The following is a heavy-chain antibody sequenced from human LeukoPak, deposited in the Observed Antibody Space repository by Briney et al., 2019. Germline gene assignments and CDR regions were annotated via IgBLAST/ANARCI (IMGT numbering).Heavy chain of an antibody. CDR2: IYTSGST. J-gene: IGHJ6*03. V-gene: IGHV4-61*02. CDR1: GGSISSGSYY. D-gene: IGHD2-8*01. Sequence: PSETLSLTCTVSGGSISSGSYYWRWIRQPAGKRLEWIGRIYTSGSTNYNPSLKSRVTISVDTSKNQFSLKLSSVTAADTAVYYCARDIPLYCTNGVCPFSDYYYYMDVWGKGTTVTVSS. CDR3: ARDIPLYCTNGVCPFSDYYYYMDV.